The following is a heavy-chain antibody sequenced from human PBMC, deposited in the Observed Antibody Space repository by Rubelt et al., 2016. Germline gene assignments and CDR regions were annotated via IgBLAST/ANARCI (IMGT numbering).Heavy chain of an antibody. CDR3: ARDYYDSSGYYCDAFDI. CDR1: GFTFSSYN. V-gene: IGHV3-48*01. CDR2: ISSSSSTI. D-gene: IGHD3-22*01. Sequence: EVQLVESGGGLVKPGGSLRLSCAASGFTFSSYNMNWVRQAPGKGLEWVSYISSSSSTIYYADSVKGRFTISRDNAKNSLYLQMNSLRAEDTAVYYCARDYYDSSGYYCDAFDIWGQGTAVIVSS. J-gene: IGHJ3*02.